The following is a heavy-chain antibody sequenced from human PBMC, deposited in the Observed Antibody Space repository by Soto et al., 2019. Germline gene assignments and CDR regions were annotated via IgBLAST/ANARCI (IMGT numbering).Heavy chain of an antibody. CDR1: GFTFSNAW. D-gene: IGHD3-22*01. Sequence: PGGSLRLSCAASGFTFSNAWMSWVRQAPGKGLEWVGRIKSKTDGGTTDYAAPVKGRFTISRDDSKNTLYLQMNSLDTEDTAVYYCTTRRYYDTSATDYWGQGTLVTVSS. CDR2: IKSKTDGGTT. V-gene: IGHV3-15*01. CDR3: TTRRYYDTSATDY. J-gene: IGHJ4*02.